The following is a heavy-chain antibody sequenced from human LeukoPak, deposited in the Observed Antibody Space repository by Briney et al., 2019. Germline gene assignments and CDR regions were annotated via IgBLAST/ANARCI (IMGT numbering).Heavy chain of an antibody. CDR3: ARGDPRDWLLEDGIDY. J-gene: IGHJ4*02. CDR2: INPNSGGT. D-gene: IGHD3-9*01. Sequence: ASVKVSCKASGYTFTGYYMHWVRQAPGQGLEWMGWINPNSGGTNYAQKFQGRVTMTRDTSISTAYMELSRLRSDDTAVYYCARGDPRDWLLEDGIDYWGQGTLVTVSS. CDR1: GYTFTGYY. V-gene: IGHV1-2*02.